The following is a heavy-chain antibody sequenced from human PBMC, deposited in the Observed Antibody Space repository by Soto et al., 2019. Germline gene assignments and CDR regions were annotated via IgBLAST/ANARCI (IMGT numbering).Heavy chain of an antibody. J-gene: IGHJ5*02. D-gene: IGHD6-19*01. CDR1: GFTFSSYS. CDR3: ARDPDSSGWYNWFDP. V-gene: IGHV3-48*01. Sequence: EVQLVESGGGLVQPGGSRRLSFAASGFTFSSYSMNWVRQAPGKGLEGVSYISSSSSTIYYADSVKGRFTISRDNAKNSLYLQMNSLRAEDTAVYYCARDPDSSGWYNWFDPWGQGTLVTVSS. CDR2: ISSSSSTI.